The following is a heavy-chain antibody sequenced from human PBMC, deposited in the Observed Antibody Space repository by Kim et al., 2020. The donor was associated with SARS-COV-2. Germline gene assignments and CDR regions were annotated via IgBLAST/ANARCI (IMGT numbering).Heavy chain of an antibody. Sequence: SETLSLTCAVSGGSISSGGHSWTWIRQPPGKGLEWIGHIYHTGSGYYNPSLKSRVTISVNRSTNQFSLKLSSVTSADTAVYYCARGTTMTGFDYWGQGTLVTVSS. D-gene: IGHD3-9*01. CDR2: IYHTGSG. CDR1: GGSISSGGHS. CDR3: ARGTTMTGFDY. J-gene: IGHJ4*02. V-gene: IGHV4-30-2*01.